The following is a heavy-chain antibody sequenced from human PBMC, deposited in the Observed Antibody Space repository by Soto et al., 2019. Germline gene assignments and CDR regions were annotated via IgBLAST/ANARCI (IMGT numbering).Heavy chain of an antibody. CDR1: GGSISSYY. J-gene: IGHJ6*02. CDR3: ARGSGSYYYYYYGMDV. V-gene: IGHV4-59*01. D-gene: IGHD3-10*01. Sequence: RSETLSLTCTVSGGSISSYYWSWIRQPPGKGLEWIGYIYYSGSTNYNPSLKSRVTISVDTSKNQFSLKLSSVTAADTAVYYCARGSGSYYYYYYGMDVWGQGTTVTVSS. CDR2: IYYSGST.